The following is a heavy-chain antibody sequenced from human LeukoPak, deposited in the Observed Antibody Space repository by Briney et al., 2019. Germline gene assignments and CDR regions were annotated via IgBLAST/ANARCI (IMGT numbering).Heavy chain of an antibody. CDR2: IISSGSTI. CDR3: AELGITMIGGV. Sequence: GGSLRLSCAASGFTFSSYEMNWVRKAPGKGLEWVSYIISSGSTIYYADSVKGRFTISRDNAKNSLYLQMNSLRAEDTAVYYCAELGITMIGGVWGKGTTVTISS. CDR1: GFTFSSYE. D-gene: IGHD3-10*02. V-gene: IGHV3-48*03. J-gene: IGHJ6*04.